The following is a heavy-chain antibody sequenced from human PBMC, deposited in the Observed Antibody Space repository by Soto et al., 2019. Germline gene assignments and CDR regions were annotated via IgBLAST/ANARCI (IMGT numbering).Heavy chain of an antibody. J-gene: IGHJ5*02. Sequence: QVQLVESGGGVVQPGRSLRLSCAASGFTFSAYGMHWVRQAPGEGLEWGAVIWYDGGSEYYADSVEGRFTVSRDNAKNTVYLHIDTLRGDVTAVYYCARAHGPSLGSCLDLWGQGTLVTVSA. D-gene: IGHD2-2*01. V-gene: IGHV3-33*01. CDR2: IWYDGGSE. CDR3: ARAHGPSLGSCLDL. CDR1: GFTFSAYG.